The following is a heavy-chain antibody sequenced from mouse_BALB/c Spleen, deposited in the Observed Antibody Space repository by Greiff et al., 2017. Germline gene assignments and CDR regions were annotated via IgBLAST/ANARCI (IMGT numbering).Heavy chain of an antibody. CDR2: ISSGGSYT. J-gene: IGHJ4*01. Sequence: EVQGVESGGDLVKPGGSLKLSCAASGFTFSSYGMSWVRQTPDKRLEWVATISSGGSYTYYPDSVKGRFTISRDNAKNTLYLQMSSLKSEDTAMYYCARHYYGSRGGYYAMDYWGQGTSVTVSS. CDR3: ARHYYGSRGGYYAMDY. CDR1: GFTFSSYG. D-gene: IGHD1-1*01. V-gene: IGHV5-6*01.